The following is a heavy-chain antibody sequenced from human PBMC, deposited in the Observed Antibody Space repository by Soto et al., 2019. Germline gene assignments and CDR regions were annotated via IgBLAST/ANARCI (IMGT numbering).Heavy chain of an antibody. CDR3: ASRDPGTSVDY. V-gene: IGHV4-4*02. Sequence: QVQLQESGPGLVKPSGTLSLTCAVSGGSFTRNNWWTWVRQPPGQGLEWIGVIYRTGSTNYNPSLKSRVTISLDKSENQFSLKVTSLTAADTAVYYCASRDPGTSVDYWGQGTLVTVSS. J-gene: IGHJ4*02. D-gene: IGHD1-7*01. CDR1: GGSFTRNNW. CDR2: IYRTGST.